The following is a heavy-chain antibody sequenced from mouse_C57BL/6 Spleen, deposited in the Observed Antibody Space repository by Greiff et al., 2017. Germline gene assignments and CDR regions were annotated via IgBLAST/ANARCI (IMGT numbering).Heavy chain of an antibody. Sequence: VQLQQSGAELVRPGASVKLSCTASGFNIKDDYMHWVKQRPEQGLEWIGWNDPENGDTEYASKFQGKATITADTSSNTAYLQLSSLTSEDTAVYYCTTDDGYSFAYWGQGTLVTVSA. CDR3: TTDDGYSFAY. V-gene: IGHV14-4*01. D-gene: IGHD2-3*01. J-gene: IGHJ3*01. CDR2: NDPENGDT. CDR1: GFNIKDDY.